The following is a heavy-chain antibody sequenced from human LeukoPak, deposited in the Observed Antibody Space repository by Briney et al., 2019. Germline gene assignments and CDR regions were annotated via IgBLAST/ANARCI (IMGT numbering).Heavy chain of an antibody. Sequence: GGSLRLSCAASGFTFSSYSMNWVRQAPGKGLEWVSYISNSGSTIYYADSVKGRFTISRDNAKKSLYLQMNSLRAEDTAFYYCARTKGSGYYQLDWGQGTLVTVSS. CDR2: ISNSGSTI. D-gene: IGHD3-22*01. CDR3: ARTKGSGYYQLD. CDR1: GFTFSSYS. V-gene: IGHV3-48*04. J-gene: IGHJ4*02.